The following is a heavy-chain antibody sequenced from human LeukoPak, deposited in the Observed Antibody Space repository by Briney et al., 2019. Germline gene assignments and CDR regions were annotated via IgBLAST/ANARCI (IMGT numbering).Heavy chain of an antibody. D-gene: IGHD4-17*01. CDR2: IYPIESDT. CDR3: ARRTYGDYRGGHYYYGMDV. Sequence: GGPLQISGQCPVSTFTSFSIGWARKVPGKGLEWMGIIYPIESDTRYSQAFHGQVTISADKPVSTAYLQWSSLKAWDTAMYYCARRTYGDYRGGHYYYGMDVWGQGTTVSVSS. V-gene: IGHV5-51*01. J-gene: IGHJ6*02. CDR1: VSTFTSFS.